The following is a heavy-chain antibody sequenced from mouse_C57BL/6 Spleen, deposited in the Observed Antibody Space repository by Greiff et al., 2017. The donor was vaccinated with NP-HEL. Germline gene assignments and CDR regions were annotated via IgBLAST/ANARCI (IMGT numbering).Heavy chain of an antibody. CDR1: GFSLTSYG. CDR2: IWSGGST. CDR3: AKGDYTEFAY. J-gene: IGHJ3*01. V-gene: IGHV2-4*01. Sequence: QVQLKESGPGLVQPSQSLSITCTVSGFSLTSYGVHWVRQPPGKGLEWLGVIWSGGSTDYNAAFISRLSISKDNSKSQVFFKMNSLQADDTAIYYCAKGDYTEFAYWGQGTLVTVSA. D-gene: IGHD2-13*01.